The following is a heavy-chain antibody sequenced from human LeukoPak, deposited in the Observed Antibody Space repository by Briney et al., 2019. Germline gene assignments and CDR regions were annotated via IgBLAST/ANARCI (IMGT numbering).Heavy chain of an antibody. CDR1: GGSTTNYY. V-gene: IGHV4-59*01. J-gene: IGHJ4*02. CDR2: ISDTGSA. CDR3: ARASSWRFQTDY. Sequence: PSETLSLTCSVSGGSTTNYYWGWIRQPPGKGLQWIGYISDTGSANYNPSLKGRVTISVDTSKNQFSLKLSSVTAADTAVYYCARASSWRFQTDYWGQGTLVTVSS. D-gene: IGHD6-13*01.